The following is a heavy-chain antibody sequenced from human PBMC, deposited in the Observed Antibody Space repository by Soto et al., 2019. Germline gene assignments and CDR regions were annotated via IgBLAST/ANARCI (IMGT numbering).Heavy chain of an antibody. J-gene: IGHJ6*02. CDR2: INPSGGST. CDR3: ARDYLFSGGYYYGSGTTLYYYGMDV. Sequence: QVQLVQSGAEVKKPGASVKVSCKASGYTFTSYYMHWVRQAPGQGLEWMGIINPSGGSTSYAQKFQGRVTMTRDTSTSTVYMELSSLRSEDTAVYYCARDYLFSGGYYYGSGTTLYYYGMDVWGQGTTVTVSS. CDR1: GYTFTSYY. D-gene: IGHD3-10*01. V-gene: IGHV1-46*01.